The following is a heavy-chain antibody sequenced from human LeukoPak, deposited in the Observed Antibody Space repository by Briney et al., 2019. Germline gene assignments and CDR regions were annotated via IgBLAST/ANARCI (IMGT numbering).Heavy chain of an antibody. J-gene: IGHJ1*01. D-gene: IGHD2-15*01. CDR3: ARGRDYSPTWFLQH. Sequence: PGGSLRLSCAASGFTFSSYWMSWVRQAPGEGLEWVANIKQDGSEKYYVDSVKGRFPISGDNAKNSLYLQMNSLRAEDTAVYYCARGRDYSPTWFLQHWGQGTLVTVSS. V-gene: IGHV3-7*03. CDR2: IKQDGSEK. CDR1: GFTFSSYW.